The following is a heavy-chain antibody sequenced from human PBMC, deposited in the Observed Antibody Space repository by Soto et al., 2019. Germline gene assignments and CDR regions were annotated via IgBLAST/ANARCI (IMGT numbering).Heavy chain of an antibody. CDR1: GFTFSSYS. Sequence: GGSLRLSCAASGFTFSSYSMNWVRQAPGKGLEWVSSISSSSSYIYYADSVKGRFTISRDNAKNSLYLQMNSLRAEDTAVYYCARDEGFHDSSGYPPPYYYGMDVWGQGTTVTVSS. CDR3: ARDEGFHDSSGYPPPYYYGMDV. CDR2: ISSSSSYI. D-gene: IGHD3-22*01. V-gene: IGHV3-21*01. J-gene: IGHJ6*02.